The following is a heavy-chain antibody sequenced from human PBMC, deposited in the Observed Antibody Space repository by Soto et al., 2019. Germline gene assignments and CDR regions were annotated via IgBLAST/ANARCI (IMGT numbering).Heavy chain of an antibody. Sequence: QVQLQESGPGLVTPSETLSLTCTVSGGSISTYYWTGIRQSPEKGLEWLGNIYYSGSTNYSPSLNSRLTISLDTSKNQFSLKLRSVTAADTAVYYCARESRCVNGACGNVFDIWGRGTKVTVSS. D-gene: IGHD2-8*01. J-gene: IGHJ3*02. V-gene: IGHV4-59*12. CDR3: ARESRCVNGACGNVFDI. CDR2: IYYSGST. CDR1: GGSISTYY.